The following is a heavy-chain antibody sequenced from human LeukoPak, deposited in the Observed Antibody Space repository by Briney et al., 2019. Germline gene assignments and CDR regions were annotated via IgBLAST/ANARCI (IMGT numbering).Heavy chain of an antibody. CDR2: IYYSGST. V-gene: IGHV4-39*07. CDR3: AREFGITMVRGGFGVWFDP. Sequence: NPSETLSLTCTVSGGSISSSSYYWGWIRQPPGKGLEWIGSIYYSGSTYYNPSLKSRVTISVDTSKNQFSLKLSSVTAADTAVYYCAREFGITMVRGGFGVWFDPWGQGTLVTVSS. CDR1: GGSISSSSYY. J-gene: IGHJ5*02. D-gene: IGHD3-10*01.